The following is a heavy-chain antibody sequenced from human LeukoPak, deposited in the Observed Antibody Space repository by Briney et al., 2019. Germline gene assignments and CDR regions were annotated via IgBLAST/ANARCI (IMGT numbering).Heavy chain of an antibody. V-gene: IGHV3-74*01. CDR2: SNSDGSTT. CDR3: ARVRVGAFDI. Sequence: PGGSLRLSCVASGFTFSTYWMHWVRQAPGKGLVWVSRSNSDGSTTSYADFVKGRFTISRDNAKNTLFLQMNSLRAEDTAVYYCARVRVGAFDIGGQGTMVTVSS. D-gene: IGHD1-26*01. CDR1: GFTFSTYW. J-gene: IGHJ3*02.